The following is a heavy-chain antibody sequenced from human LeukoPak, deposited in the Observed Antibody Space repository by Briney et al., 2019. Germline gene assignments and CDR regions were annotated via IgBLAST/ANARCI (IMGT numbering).Heavy chain of an antibody. CDR2: IRYDRSNK. CDR3: ASIVVVAADAKNDY. CDR1: GFTFSSYG. D-gene: IGHD2-15*01. Sequence: GGSLRLSCAASGFTFSSYGMHWVRQAPGKGLEWVAFIRYDRSNKYYADSVKGRFTISRDNSKNTLYLQMNSLRAEDTAVYYCASIVVVAADAKNDYWGQGTLVTVSS. V-gene: IGHV3-30*02. J-gene: IGHJ4*02.